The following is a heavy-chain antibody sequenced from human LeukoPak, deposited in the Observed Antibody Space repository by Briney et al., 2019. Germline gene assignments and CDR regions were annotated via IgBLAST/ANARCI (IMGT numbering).Heavy chain of an antibody. CDR3: AREGHYYDSGEDCYYYYGMDV. CDR2: ISYDGSNE. J-gene: IGHJ6*02. CDR1: GFTFSGYA. V-gene: IGHV3-30*04. D-gene: IGHD3-22*01. Sequence: PGGSLRLSCAASGFTFSGYAMHWVRQAPGKGLEWVAVISYDGSNEYYPDSVKGRFIISRDDSRTTLYLQMDSLRVEDTAVYYCAREGHYYDSGEDCYYYYGMDVWGQGTTVTVSS.